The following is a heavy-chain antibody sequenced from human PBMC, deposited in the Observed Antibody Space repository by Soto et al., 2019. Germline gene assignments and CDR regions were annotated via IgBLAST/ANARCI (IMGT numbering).Heavy chain of an antibody. CDR3: ARVWSTSGDLDY. V-gene: IGHV3-30-3*01. J-gene: IGHJ4*02. CDR2: ISYDGSIK. Sequence: QVQLVESGGGVVQPGRSLRLSCAASGFTFSSHSIQWVRQAPGKGLAWVAVISYDGSIKYYADSVKGRFTISRDNSKNTAYLQMNSLRAEDTAVVYCARVWSTSGDLDYWGQGTLVIVSS. D-gene: IGHD3-10*01. CDR1: GFTFSSHS.